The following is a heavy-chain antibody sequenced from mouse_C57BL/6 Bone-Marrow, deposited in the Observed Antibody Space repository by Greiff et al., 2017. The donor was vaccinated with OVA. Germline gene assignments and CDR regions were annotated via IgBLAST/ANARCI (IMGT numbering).Heavy chain of an antibody. CDR1: GYSITSGYY. CDR3: AREREGSSAYYFDY. V-gene: IGHV3-6*01. J-gene: IGHJ2*01. D-gene: IGHD1-1*01. Sequence: EVKLVESGPGLVKPSQSLSLTCSVTGYSITSGYYWNWIRQFPGNKLEWMGYISYDGSNNYNPSLKNRISITRDTSKNQFFLKLNSVTTEDTATYYCAREREGSSAYYFDYWGQGTTLTVSS. CDR2: ISYDGSN.